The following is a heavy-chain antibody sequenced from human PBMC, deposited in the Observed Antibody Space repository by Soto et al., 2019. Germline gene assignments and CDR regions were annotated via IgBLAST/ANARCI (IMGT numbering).Heavy chain of an antibody. Sequence: QVQLVQSGAEVKKPGSSVKVSCKASGGTFSSYAISWVRQAPGQGLEWMGGIIPIFGTANYAQKFQGRVTITADESTSTADMELSSLRSEDTAVYYCATLGPGYSYALGLDYWGQGTLVTVSS. D-gene: IGHD5-18*01. CDR2: IIPIFGTA. CDR3: ATLGPGYSYALGLDY. J-gene: IGHJ4*02. CDR1: GGTFSSYA. V-gene: IGHV1-69*01.